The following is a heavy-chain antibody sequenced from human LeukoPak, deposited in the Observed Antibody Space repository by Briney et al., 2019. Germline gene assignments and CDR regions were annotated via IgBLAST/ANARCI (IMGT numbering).Heavy chain of an antibody. CDR3: ARAPYSSGWSPYYFDY. CDR1: GYTFTGYY. D-gene: IGHD6-19*01. Sequence: ASVKVSCKASGYTFTGYYMHWVRQAPGQGLERMGWINPNSGGTNYAQKFQGRVTMTRDTSISTAYMELSRLRSDDTAVYYCARAPYSSGWSPYYFDYWGQGTLVTVSS. V-gene: IGHV1-2*02. J-gene: IGHJ4*02. CDR2: INPNSGGT.